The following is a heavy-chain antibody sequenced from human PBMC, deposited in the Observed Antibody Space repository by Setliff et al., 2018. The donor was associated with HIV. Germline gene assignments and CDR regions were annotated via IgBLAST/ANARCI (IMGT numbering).Heavy chain of an antibody. CDR1: GGSISSGSYY. J-gene: IGHJ6*02. V-gene: IGHV4-61*01. Sequence: PSETLSLTCTVSGGSISSGSYYWSWIRQPPGKGLEWIGYIYYSGSTNYNPSLKSRVNISVDTSKNQFSLKLSSVTAADTAVYYCALRRDGYIYYYYGMDVWGQGTTVTVSS. CDR3: ALRRDGYIYYYYGMDV. CDR2: IYYSGST. D-gene: IGHD2-21*01.